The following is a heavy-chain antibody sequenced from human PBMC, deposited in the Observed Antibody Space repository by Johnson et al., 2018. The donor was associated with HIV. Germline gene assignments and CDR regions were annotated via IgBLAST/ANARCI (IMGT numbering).Heavy chain of an antibody. CDR3: TKGKIGGGSYSAPDAFDM. CDR1: GFSFSSYG. Sequence: EVQLVESGGGVVQPGGSLRLSCAASGFSFSSYGMNWVRQAPGKGLEWLSGISGSGGSTYYADSVKGRFTISRDNSKDTMYLRMNSLRAEDTAVYYCTKGKIGGGSYSAPDAFDMWGQGTMVTVAS. D-gene: IGHD3-10*01. CDR2: ISGSGGST. J-gene: IGHJ3*02. V-gene: IGHV3-23*04.